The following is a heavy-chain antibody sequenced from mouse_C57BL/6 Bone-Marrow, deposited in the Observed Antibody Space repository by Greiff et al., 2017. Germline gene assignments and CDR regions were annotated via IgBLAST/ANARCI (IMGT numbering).Heavy chain of an antibody. D-gene: IGHD2-4*01. CDR3: AREGYDYDYFDY. CDR1: GYTFTSYW. Sequence: VQLQQPGAELVKPGASVKLSCKASGYTFTSYWMQWVKQRPGQGLEWIGEIDPSDSYNNYNQKFKGKVTLTVDTSSSTAYMQLSSLTSEDSAVYYCAREGYDYDYFDYWGQGTTLTVSS. J-gene: IGHJ2*01. CDR2: IDPSDSYN. V-gene: IGHV1-50*01.